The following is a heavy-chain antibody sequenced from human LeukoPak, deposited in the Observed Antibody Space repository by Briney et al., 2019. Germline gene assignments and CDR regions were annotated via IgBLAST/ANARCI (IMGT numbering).Heavy chain of an antibody. CDR1: GFSFTTYA. CDR2: ISGRGGST. CDR3: AKGQREVTAADYDN. J-gene: IGHJ4*02. V-gene: IGHV3-23*01. D-gene: IGHD6-25*01. Sequence: GGSLRLSCVASGFSFTTYAMSWVRQAPGKGLEWVSVISGRGGSTYYADSVKGRFTVSRDNSKNTLYLQMNSLRSNDTAVYYCAKGQREVTAADYDNWGQGTLVTVSS.